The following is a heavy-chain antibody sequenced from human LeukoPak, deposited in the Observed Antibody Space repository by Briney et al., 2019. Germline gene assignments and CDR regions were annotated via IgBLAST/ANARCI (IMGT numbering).Heavy chain of an antibody. J-gene: IGHJ4*02. D-gene: IGHD3-16*01. Sequence: GGSLRLSCAASGFTVSSNCMSWVRQAPGKGLEWVSVVYSGGSTYYADSVKGRFTISRDNSKNTPYLQMNSLRAADTAVYYCARDLAFGYWGQGTLVTVSS. CDR3: ARDLAFGY. CDR1: GFTVSSNC. V-gene: IGHV3-53*01. CDR2: VYSGGST.